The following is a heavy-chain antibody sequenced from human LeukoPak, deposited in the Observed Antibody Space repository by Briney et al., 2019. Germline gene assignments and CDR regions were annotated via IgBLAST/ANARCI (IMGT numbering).Heavy chain of an antibody. D-gene: IGHD3-22*01. CDR1: GGSISSGGYY. CDR2: IYYSGST. CDR3: ARVAYDSSGYYYKDHFDY. V-gene: IGHV4-31*03. Sequence: SETLSLTCTVSGGSISSGGYYWSWIRQHPGKGLEWIGYIYYSGSTYYNPSLKSRVTISVDTSKNQFSLKLSSVTAADTAVYYCARVAYDSSGYYYKDHFDYWGQGTLVTVSS. J-gene: IGHJ4*02.